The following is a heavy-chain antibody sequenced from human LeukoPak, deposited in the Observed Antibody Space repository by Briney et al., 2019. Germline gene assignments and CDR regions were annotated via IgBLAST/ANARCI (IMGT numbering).Heavy chain of an antibody. Sequence: SDTVSLPCTVSGGSNNIGDYYWRWLRQPPWKGLEWILYIYYSGSTYYNPSLKSRVTISVDTSKNQFSLKLSAVTAADTAVYYCARVPFYDGSGSYYFDYWGQGTLVTVSS. V-gene: IGHV4-30-4*02. J-gene: IGHJ4*02. CDR1: GGSNNIGDYY. D-gene: IGHD3-22*01. CDR2: IYYSGST. CDR3: ARVPFYDGSGSYYFDY.